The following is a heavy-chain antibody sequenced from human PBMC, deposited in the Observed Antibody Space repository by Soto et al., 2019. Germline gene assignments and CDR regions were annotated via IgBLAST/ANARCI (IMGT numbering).Heavy chain of an antibody. Sequence: QVQLVESGGGVVQPGRSLRLSCAASGFTFSSYATHWVRQAPGKGLEWVAVISYDGSNKYYADSVKGRFTISRDNSKNTLYLQMNSLRAEDTAVYYCARERLDIVLMVYAAIYPQNWFDPWGQGTLVTVSS. CDR1: GFTFSSYA. CDR2: ISYDGSNK. J-gene: IGHJ5*02. CDR3: ARERLDIVLMVYAAIYPQNWFDP. V-gene: IGHV3-30-3*01. D-gene: IGHD2-8*01.